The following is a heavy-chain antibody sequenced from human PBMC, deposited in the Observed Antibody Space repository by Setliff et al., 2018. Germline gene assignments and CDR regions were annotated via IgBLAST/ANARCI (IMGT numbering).Heavy chain of an antibody. CDR3: ARGSEQWLVGYGY. J-gene: IGHJ4*02. D-gene: IGHD6-19*01. CDR2: IYSGGST. Sequence: GGSLRLSCAASGFTVSSNYMSWVRQAPGKGLEWVSVIYSGGSTYYADSVKGRFTISRDNSKNTLYLQMNSLRAEDTAVYYCARGSEQWLVGYGYWGQGTLVTVPQ. V-gene: IGHV3-53*01. CDR1: GFTVSSNY.